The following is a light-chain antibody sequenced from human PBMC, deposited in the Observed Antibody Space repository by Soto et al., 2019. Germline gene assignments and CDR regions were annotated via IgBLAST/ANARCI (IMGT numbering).Light chain of an antibody. CDR2: EAS. Sequence: DNHITHSPSSLSASVGDRVTISCQASQDVGKHLNWYQQRPGKAPKTLIYEASNLATGVPSRFSASGSGTDFTLTISSLQPEDFATYYCQHSYSTPRTFGQGTRLEIK. CDR3: QHSYSTPRT. CDR1: QDVGKH. V-gene: IGKV1-39*01. J-gene: IGKJ5*01.